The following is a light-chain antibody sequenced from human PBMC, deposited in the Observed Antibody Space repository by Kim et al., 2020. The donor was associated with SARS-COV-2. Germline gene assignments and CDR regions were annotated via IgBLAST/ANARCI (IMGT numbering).Light chain of an antibody. CDR3: QSYNRSIVV. Sequence: GKTVTISCTRSSGNIGDNYVQWYQQRPGGVPTAVVYEDDQSPSGVPDRFSGAIDSSSNSASLTISGLKTEDEADYYCQSYNRSIVVFGGGTQLT. J-gene: IGLJ2*01. CDR1: SGNIGDNY. V-gene: IGLV6-57*03. CDR2: EDD.